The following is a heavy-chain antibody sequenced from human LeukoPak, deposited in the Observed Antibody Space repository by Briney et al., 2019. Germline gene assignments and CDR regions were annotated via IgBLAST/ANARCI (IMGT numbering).Heavy chain of an antibody. V-gene: IGHV1-8*01. D-gene: IGHD6-6*01. J-gene: IGHJ4*02. CDR3: ARNIAASGDDDY. CDR2: MNPNSGNT. CDR1: GYTFTSYD. Sequence: ASVKVSCKASGYTFTSYDINWVRQATGQGLEWMGWMNPNSGNTGYAQKFQGRVTMTRNTSISTAYMELSSLRSEDTAVYYCARNIAASGDDDYWGQGTLATVSS.